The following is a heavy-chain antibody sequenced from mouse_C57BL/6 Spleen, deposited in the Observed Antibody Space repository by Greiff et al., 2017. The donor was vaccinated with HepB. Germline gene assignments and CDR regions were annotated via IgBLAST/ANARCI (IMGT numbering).Heavy chain of an antibody. Sequence: EVQLQQSGPELVKPGASVKISCKASGYTFTDYYMNWVKQSHGKSLEWIGDINPNNGGTSYNQKFKGKATLTVDKSSSTAYMELRSLTSEDSAVYYCARSHYYGSSLRRGYAMDYWGQGTSVTVSS. J-gene: IGHJ4*01. D-gene: IGHD1-1*01. CDR2: INPNNGGT. CDR3: ARSHYYGSSLRRGYAMDY. CDR1: GYTFTDYY. V-gene: IGHV1-26*01.